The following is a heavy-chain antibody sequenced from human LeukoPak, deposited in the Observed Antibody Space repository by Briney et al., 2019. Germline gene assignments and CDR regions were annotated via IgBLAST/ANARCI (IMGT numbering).Heavy chain of an antibody. V-gene: IGHV4-61*02. CDR2: TYITGSS. D-gene: IGHD4-17*01. Sequence: SETLSLTCTVSGGSISRGSYYWGWVRQPAGKGLEWIGRTYITGSSDYNPSFKSRVTISADTSRNQFSLKLTSVTAADTAVYYCARVRLSTVMNLPFDPWGQGTLVTVSS. CDR3: ARVRLSTVMNLPFDP. J-gene: IGHJ5*02. CDR1: GGSISRGSYY.